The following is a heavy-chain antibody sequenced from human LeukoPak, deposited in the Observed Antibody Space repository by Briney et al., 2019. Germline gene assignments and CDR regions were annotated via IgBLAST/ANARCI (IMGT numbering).Heavy chain of an antibody. Sequence: PGGSLRHSCAASGLTLSSYWTSWVRQAPGKGLEWVANIKKVGSEKYYVDSVKGRFTISRDNAKNSLYLQMNSLRAEDAAVEHCARVKPPNYDFWSGHPYYFDYRGQGTLVTVSS. CDR2: IKKVGSEK. V-gene: IGHV3-7*01. J-gene: IGHJ4*02. CDR1: GLTLSSYW. D-gene: IGHD3-3*01. CDR3: ARVKPPNYDFWSGHPYYFDY.